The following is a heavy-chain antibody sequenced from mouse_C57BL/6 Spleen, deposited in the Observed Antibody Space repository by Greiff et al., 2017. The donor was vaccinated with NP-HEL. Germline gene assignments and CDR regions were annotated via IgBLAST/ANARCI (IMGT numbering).Heavy chain of an antibody. D-gene: IGHD1-1*01. CDR3: ARPITTVGYFDY. CDR2: ISSGSSTI. V-gene: IGHV5-17*01. Sequence: EVQLVESGGGLVKPGGSLKLSCAASGFTFSDYGMHWVRQAPEKGLKWVAYISSGSSTIYYADTVKGRFTISRDNAKNTLFLQMTSLRSEDTAMYYCARPITTVGYFDYWGQGTTLTVSS. CDR1: GFTFSDYG. J-gene: IGHJ2*01.